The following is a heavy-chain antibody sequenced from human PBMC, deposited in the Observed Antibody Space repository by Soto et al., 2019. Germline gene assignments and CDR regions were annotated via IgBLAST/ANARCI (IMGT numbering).Heavy chain of an antibody. V-gene: IGHV3-48*03. CDR1: GFTFSSYA. J-gene: IGHJ4*02. Sequence: EVQLVESGGGLVQPGGSLRLSCAASGFTFSSYAITWVRQAPGKGLEWISYISANGSPTHYADSVRGRFTVSRDNAKNSLYLHMDSLRAEATAVYYGARVWSDYSWADYSGQRTLVAVSS. CDR3: ARVWSDYSWADY. CDR2: ISANGSPT. D-gene: IGHD3-3*01.